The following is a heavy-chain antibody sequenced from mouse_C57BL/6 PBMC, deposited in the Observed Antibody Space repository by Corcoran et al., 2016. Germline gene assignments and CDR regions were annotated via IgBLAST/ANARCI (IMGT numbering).Heavy chain of an antibody. V-gene: IGHV1-26*01. CDR2: INPNNGGT. CDR3: ARRAQATTFYAMDY. Sequence: EVQLQQSGPELVKPGASVKISCKASGYTFTDYYMNWVKQSHGKSLEWIGDINPNNGGTSYNQKFKGKATLTVDKSSSTAYMELRSLTSEDSAVYYCARRAQATTFYAMDYWGQGTSVTVSS. J-gene: IGHJ4*01. D-gene: IGHD3-2*02. CDR1: GYTFTDYY.